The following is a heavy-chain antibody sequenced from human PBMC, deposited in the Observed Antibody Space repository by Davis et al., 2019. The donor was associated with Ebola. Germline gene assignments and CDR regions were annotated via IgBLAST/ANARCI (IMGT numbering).Heavy chain of an antibody. CDR3: ARQFGHSSTGVPGFDS. Sequence: PGGSLRLSCKGFGYTFPSYWIGWVRQLPGKGLEWMGIIYPGDSDTKYSPSFQGQVTISDDKSIRTAYLQWSSLKASDTAMYYCARQFGHSSTGVPGFDSWGQGTLVTVSS. D-gene: IGHD2-2*01. CDR1: GYTFPSYW. CDR2: IYPGDSDT. V-gene: IGHV5-51*01. J-gene: IGHJ5*01.